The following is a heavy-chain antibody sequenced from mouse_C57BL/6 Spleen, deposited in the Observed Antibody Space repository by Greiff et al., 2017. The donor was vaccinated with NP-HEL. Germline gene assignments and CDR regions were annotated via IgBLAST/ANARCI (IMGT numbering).Heavy chain of an antibody. J-gene: IGHJ2*01. Sequence: EVQLVESEGGLVQPGSSMKLSCTASGFTFSDYYMAWVRQVPEKGLEWVANINYDGSSTYYLDSLKSRFIISRDNAKNILYLQMSSLKSEDTATYYCARMGDGYYLGYFDYWGQGTTLTVSS. CDR1: GFTFSDYY. CDR3: ARMGDGYYLGYFDY. CDR2: INYDGSST. V-gene: IGHV5-16*01. D-gene: IGHD2-3*01.